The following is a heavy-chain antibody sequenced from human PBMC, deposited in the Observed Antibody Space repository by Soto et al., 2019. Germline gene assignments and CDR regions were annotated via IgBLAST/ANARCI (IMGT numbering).Heavy chain of an antibody. Sequence: SETLSLTCTVSGGSITSGNYYWAWVRQSPGTGLEWIGSIYYSGTTYYHPSLKSRVTISLDTSKNQFSLKLNSVTAADTALYYCVRHVPNPIFEPWGQGTLVTVSS. CDR2: IYYSGTT. D-gene: IGHD2-2*01. J-gene: IGHJ4*02. CDR1: GGSITSGNYY. CDR3: VRHVPNPIFEP. V-gene: IGHV4-39*01.